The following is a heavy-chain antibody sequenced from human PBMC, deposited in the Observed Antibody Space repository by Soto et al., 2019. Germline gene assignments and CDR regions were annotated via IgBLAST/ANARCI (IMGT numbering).Heavy chain of an antibody. CDR2: IYSGGST. V-gene: IGHV3-53*01. Sequence: PGGSLRLSCAASGFTVSSNYMSWVRQAPEKGLEWVSVIYSGGSTYYADSVKGRFTISRDNSKNTLYLQMNSLRAEDTAVYYCASLGVAGTGGAFDIWGQGTMVTVSS. CDR1: GFTVSSNY. D-gene: IGHD6-19*01. CDR3: ASLGVAGTGGAFDI. J-gene: IGHJ3*02.